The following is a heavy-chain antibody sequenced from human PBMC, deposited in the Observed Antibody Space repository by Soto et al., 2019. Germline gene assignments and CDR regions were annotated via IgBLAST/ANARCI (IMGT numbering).Heavy chain of an antibody. V-gene: IGHV3-48*04. CDR1: GFTFSNFS. J-gene: IGHJ4*02. D-gene: IGHD1-26*01. CDR2: ISSSGSTI. CDR3: TRESTGSYYFFDF. Sequence: PGGSLRLSCAASGFTFSNFSMNWVRQAPGKGLEWISYISSSGSTIHYADSVRGRFTISRDNAKNSVYLQMSSLRAEDTAVYYCTRESTGSYYFFDFWGQGTLVTVSS.